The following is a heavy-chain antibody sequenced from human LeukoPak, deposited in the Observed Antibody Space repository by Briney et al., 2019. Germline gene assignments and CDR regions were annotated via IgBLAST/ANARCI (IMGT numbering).Heavy chain of an antibody. V-gene: IGHV3-30-3*01. J-gene: IGHJ4*02. D-gene: IGHD6-19*01. CDR3: ARDPYSSGWYRFDY. CDR1: GFTVSSNY. Sequence: PGGSLRLSCAASGFTVSSNYMSWVRQAPGKGLEWVAVISYDGSNKYYADSVKGRFTISRDNSKNTLYLQMNSLRAEDTAVYYCARDPYSSGWYRFDYWGQGTLVTVSS. CDR2: ISYDGSNK.